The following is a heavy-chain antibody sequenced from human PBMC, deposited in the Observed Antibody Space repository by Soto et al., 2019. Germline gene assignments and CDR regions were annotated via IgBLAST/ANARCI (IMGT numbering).Heavy chain of an antibody. CDR1: GGSISSYY. CDR3: ARRYSGSYGGAFDI. V-gene: IGHV4-59*01. J-gene: IGHJ3*02. CDR2: IYYSGST. D-gene: IGHD1-26*01. Sequence: QVQLQESGPGLVKPSETLSLTCTVSGGSISSYYWSWIRQPPGKGLAWIGYIYYSGSTNYNPSLKSRVTISVDTSKNQFSLKLSSVTAADTAVYYCARRYSGSYGGAFDIWGQGTMVTVSS.